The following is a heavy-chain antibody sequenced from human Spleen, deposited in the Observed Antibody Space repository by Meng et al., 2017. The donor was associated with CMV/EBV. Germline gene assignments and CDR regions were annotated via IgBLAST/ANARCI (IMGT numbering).Heavy chain of an antibody. CDR3: ARDPGSRYYYDRSGYFAPYFDY. CDR2: ISSTSSFT. D-gene: IGHD3-22*01. CDR1: GFPFNTYS. V-gene: IGHV3-21*01. Sequence: GESLKISCAASGFPFNTYSMNWVRQAPGKGLEWVSSISSTSSFTYYAASVKGRFTISRDNAKNSLYLQMTSLRAEDTAVYYCARDPGSRYYYDRSGYFAPYFDYWGQGTLVTVSS. J-gene: IGHJ4*02.